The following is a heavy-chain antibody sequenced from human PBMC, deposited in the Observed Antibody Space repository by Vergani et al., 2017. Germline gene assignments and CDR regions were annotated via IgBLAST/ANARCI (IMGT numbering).Heavy chain of an antibody. CDR1: GFTFSSYA. J-gene: IGHJ1*01. CDR2: ISYDGSNK. V-gene: IGHV3-30-3*01. Sequence: QVQLVESGGGVVQPGRSLRLSCAASGFTFSSYAMHWVRQAPGKGLEWVAVISYDGSNKYYADSVKGRFTISRDNSKNTLYLQMNSLRAEDTAVYYCARDPTRGLYCSGGSCYGKYFQHWGQSTLVTVSS. CDR3: ARDPTRGLYCSGGSCYGKYFQH. D-gene: IGHD2-15*01.